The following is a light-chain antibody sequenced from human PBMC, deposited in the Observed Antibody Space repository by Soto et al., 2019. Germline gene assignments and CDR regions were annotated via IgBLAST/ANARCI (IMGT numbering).Light chain of an antibody. J-gene: IGKJ3*01. Sequence: IVLTQSPGTLSLSPGATATLSCRASQSVSRNYLAWFQQKPGHAPRLLIHGACSRAAGTPDRFSGSGSGTELTLTISRLEPEDFAVYYGHHYGASTIYTFGPGTKVDFK. V-gene: IGKV3-20*01. CDR1: QSVSRNY. CDR2: GAC. CDR3: HHYGASTIYT.